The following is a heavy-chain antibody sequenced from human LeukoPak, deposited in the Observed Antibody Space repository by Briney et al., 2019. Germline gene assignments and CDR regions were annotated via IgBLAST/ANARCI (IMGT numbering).Heavy chain of an antibody. CDR2: ISGSAGKT. CDR3: AAPPTVTTINF. D-gene: IGHD4-11*01. J-gene: IGHJ4*02. Sequence: GGSLRLSCAASGFTFSSYAMNWVRQAPGKGLEWVSSISGSAGKTYYADSVKGRFTISRDNSKNTLYLQMSSLRVEDTALYYCAAPPTVTTINFWGQGTLVTVSS. CDR1: GFTFSSYA. V-gene: IGHV3-23*01.